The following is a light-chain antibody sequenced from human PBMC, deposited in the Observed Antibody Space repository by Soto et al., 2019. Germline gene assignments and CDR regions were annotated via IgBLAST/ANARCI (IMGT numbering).Light chain of an antibody. CDR1: SSSLGAGYD. CDR3: QSYDSTLSARYV. CDR2: GNI. Sequence: QSVLTQPPSVSGSPGQRGPISCAGISSSLGAGYDVPCYQQPPGTAPKLLSLGNITRPSGVPDRFSGSKSGTPAPLAITGLQAEDEGDYDCQSYDSTLSARYVFGTGTKVTVL. J-gene: IGLJ1*01. V-gene: IGLV1-40*01.